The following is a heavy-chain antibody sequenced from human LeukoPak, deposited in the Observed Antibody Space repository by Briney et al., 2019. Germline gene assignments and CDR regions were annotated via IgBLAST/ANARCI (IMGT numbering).Heavy chain of an antibody. J-gene: IGHJ4*02. CDR2: ISSSSSSI. D-gene: IGHD3-22*01. Sequence: PGGSLRLSCAASGFIFSDYSMNWVRQAPGKGLEWVSSISSSSSSIYNADSVKGRFTISRDNAKNKLYLQMNSLRAEDTAVYYCARIYYDSSGYYYAGGFDYWGQGTLVTVSS. CDR1: GFIFSDYS. V-gene: IGHV3-21*01. CDR3: ARIYYDSSGYYYAGGFDY.